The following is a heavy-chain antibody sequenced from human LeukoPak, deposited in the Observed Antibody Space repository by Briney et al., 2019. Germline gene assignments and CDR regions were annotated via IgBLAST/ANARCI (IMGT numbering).Heavy chain of an antibody. CDR2: ISAYNGNT. Sequence: GASVKVSCKASGYTFTSYGISWVRQAPGQGLEWMGWISAYNGNTNYAQKLQGRVTMTTDTSTSTAYMELRSLRSDDTAVYYCARPYYGDYVSDDAFDIWGRGTMVTVSS. CDR3: ARPYYGDYVSDDAFDI. D-gene: IGHD4-17*01. CDR1: GYTFTSYG. V-gene: IGHV1-18*01. J-gene: IGHJ3*02.